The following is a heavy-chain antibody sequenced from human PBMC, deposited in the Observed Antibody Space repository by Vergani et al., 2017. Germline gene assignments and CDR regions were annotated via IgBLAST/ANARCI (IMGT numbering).Heavy chain of an antibody. J-gene: IGHJ4*02. D-gene: IGHD2-15*01. CDR2: MNPNSGNT. CDR1: GYTFTSYD. CDR3: ARGTDCSGGSCYPTPLDY. V-gene: IGHV1-8*01. Sequence: QVQLVQSGAEVKKPGASVKVSCKASGYTFTSYDINWVRQATGQGLEWMGWMNPNSGNTGYAQKFQGRVTMTRSTSISTAYMELSSLRSEDTAVYYCARGTDCSGGSCYPTPLDYWGQGTLVTVSS.